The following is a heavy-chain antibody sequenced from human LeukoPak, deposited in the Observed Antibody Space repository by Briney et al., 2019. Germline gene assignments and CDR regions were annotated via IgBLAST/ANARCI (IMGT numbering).Heavy chain of an antibody. D-gene: IGHD5-12*01. Sequence: GASVKVSCKASRYTFTSYDINWVRQATGQGLEWMGWMNPNSGNTGYAQKFQGRVTMTRNTSISTAYMELSSLRSEDTAVYYCARGPIVATTPYYFDYWGQGTLVTVSS. V-gene: IGHV1-8*01. CDR2: MNPNSGNT. J-gene: IGHJ4*02. CDR1: RYTFTSYD. CDR3: ARGPIVATTPYYFDY.